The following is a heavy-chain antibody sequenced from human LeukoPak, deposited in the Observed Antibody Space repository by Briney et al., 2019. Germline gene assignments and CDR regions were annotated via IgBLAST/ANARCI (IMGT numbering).Heavy chain of an antibody. CDR3: ARPIAVAGRGDWYFDL. CDR2: IYYSGST. CDR1: GGSISSYY. J-gene: IGHJ2*01. V-gene: IGHV4-59*01. D-gene: IGHD6-19*01. Sequence: PSETLSLTCTVSGGSISSYYWSWIRQPPGKGLEWIGYIYYSGSTNYNPSLKSRVTISVDTSKNQFSLKLSSVTAADTAVYYCARPIAVAGRGDWYFDLWGRGTLVTVSS.